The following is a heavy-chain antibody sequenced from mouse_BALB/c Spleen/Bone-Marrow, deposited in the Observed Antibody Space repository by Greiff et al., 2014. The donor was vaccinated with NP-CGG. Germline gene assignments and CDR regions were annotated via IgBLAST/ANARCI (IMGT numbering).Heavy chain of an antibody. V-gene: IGHV1-4*01. CDR2: INPSSGYT. CDR1: GYIFTSYT. CDR3: AKGSTMITTLDY. D-gene: IGHD2-4*01. J-gene: IGHJ2*01. Sequence: QVQLKESGAELARPGASVKMSCKASGYIFTSYTMHWVKQRPGQGLEWIGYINPSSGYTNYNQKFKDKATLTADKSSSTAYMQLSSLTSEDSAVHYCAKGSTMITTLDYWGQGTTLTVSS.